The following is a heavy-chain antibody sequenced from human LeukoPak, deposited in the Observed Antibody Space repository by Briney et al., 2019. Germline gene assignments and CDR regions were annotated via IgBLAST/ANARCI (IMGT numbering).Heavy chain of an antibody. V-gene: IGHV3-23*01. Sequence: GGSLRLPCAASGFTFSNYAMSWVRQAPGKGLEWVSSISGSSGSTSYADSVKGRFTISRDNSKNTLYLQMSSLRAEDTAIYYCAKGHNTSYFDHWGQGTLVTVSS. CDR2: ISGSSGST. CDR1: GFTFSNYA. CDR3: AKGHNTSYFDH. J-gene: IGHJ4*02. D-gene: IGHD1-1*01.